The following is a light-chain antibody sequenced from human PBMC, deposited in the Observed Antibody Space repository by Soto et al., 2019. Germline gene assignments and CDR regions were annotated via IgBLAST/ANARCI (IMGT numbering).Light chain of an antibody. CDR1: QSISSW. V-gene: IGKV1-5*03. CDR2: KAS. J-gene: IGKJ1*01. CDR3: QQYNSLPT. Sequence: DIQMTQSPSTLSASVGDRVTITCRASQSISSWLAWYQQKPGKAPKRLIYKASSLESGVPSRFSGSGSGTEFTLTISSLQPDYFATYYCQQYNSLPTFGQGTKVEIK.